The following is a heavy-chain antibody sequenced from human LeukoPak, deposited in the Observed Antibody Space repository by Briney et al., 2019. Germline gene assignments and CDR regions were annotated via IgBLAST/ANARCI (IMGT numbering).Heavy chain of an antibody. J-gene: IGHJ4*02. V-gene: IGHV3-43D*03. Sequence: PGGSLRLSCAASGFIFDDYAMPWVGQAPGKGLEWVSLITCNVVRTHYAASLKGVFTISRDKSKNSRYLQIRSLRTEDTAWYYCGKAGKNYLDYWGQGTLVTVSS. CDR2: ITCNVVRT. CDR1: GFIFDDYA. D-gene: IGHD1-26*01. CDR3: GKAGKNYLDY.